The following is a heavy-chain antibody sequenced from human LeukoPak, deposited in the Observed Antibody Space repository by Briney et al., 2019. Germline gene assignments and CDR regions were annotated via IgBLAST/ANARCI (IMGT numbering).Heavy chain of an antibody. CDR3: AREVGGYKPTYYFDY. Sequence: ASLKVSCKASGYTFTRYFMHWVRQAPGQGREWMGRINPNSGGTNYAQKFHGRVTMTRDTSITTAYMVLSRLRSDDTAVYYCAREVGGYKPTYYFDYWGQGTLVTVSS. CDR1: GYTFTRYF. CDR2: INPNSGGT. D-gene: IGHD5-24*01. J-gene: IGHJ4*02. V-gene: IGHV1-2*06.